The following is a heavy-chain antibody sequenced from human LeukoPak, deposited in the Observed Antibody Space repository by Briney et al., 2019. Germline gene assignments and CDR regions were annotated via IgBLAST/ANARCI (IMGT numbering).Heavy chain of an antibody. Sequence: ASVKVSCKASGYTFTSYGISWVRQAPGQGLEWMGWISAYNGNTNYAQKLQGRVTITTDTSTSTAYMDLRSLRSDDTAVYYCARAPMITFGGVIVPFDYWGQGTLVTVSS. CDR3: ARAPMITFGGVIVPFDY. V-gene: IGHV1-18*01. D-gene: IGHD3-16*02. CDR2: ISAYNGNT. J-gene: IGHJ4*02. CDR1: GYTFTSYG.